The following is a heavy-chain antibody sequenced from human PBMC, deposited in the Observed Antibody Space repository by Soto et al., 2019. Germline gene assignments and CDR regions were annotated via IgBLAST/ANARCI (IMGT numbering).Heavy chain of an antibody. CDR3: AIEYNFYGLDV. Sequence: QVQLVQSGAEVKKPGASVKVSCKASGYTFTSYDINWVRQAPGQGLEWMGWMNPNSGNTGYAQKFQGRVTMTRNTSISTAYMELSSLRAEDPAVYYCAIEYNFYGLDVWGQETTVTVSS. CDR2: MNPNSGNT. J-gene: IGHJ6*02. CDR1: GYTFTSYD. V-gene: IGHV1-8*01.